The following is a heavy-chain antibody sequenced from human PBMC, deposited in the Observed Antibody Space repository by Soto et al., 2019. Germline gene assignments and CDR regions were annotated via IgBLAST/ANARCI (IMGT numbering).Heavy chain of an antibody. V-gene: IGHV1-18*01. J-gene: IGHJ5*02. D-gene: IGHD3-22*01. Sequence: QVQLVQSGAEVKKPGASVKVSCKASGYTFTSYGISWVRQAPGQGLEWMGWISAYNGNTNYAQKLQGRVTVTTDTSTSTAYMELRSLRSDDTAVYYCARGGEYYYYDSSGYNWFDPWGQGTLVTVSS. CDR1: GYTFTSYG. CDR3: ARGGEYYYYDSSGYNWFDP. CDR2: ISAYNGNT.